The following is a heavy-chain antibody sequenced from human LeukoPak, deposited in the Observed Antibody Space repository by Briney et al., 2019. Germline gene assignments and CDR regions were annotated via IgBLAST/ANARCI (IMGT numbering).Heavy chain of an antibody. J-gene: IGHJ4*02. V-gene: IGHV3-53*01. CDR1: GFTVSYNY. D-gene: IGHD3-22*01. Sequence: GGSLRLSCAVSGFTVSYNYMSWVRQAPGKGLEWVSVIYSDGSTYYADSVKGRFTISRDNSKNTLFLQMNSLRAEDTAVYYCARDALGNYDTSGYLGYWGQGTLVTVSS. CDR3: ARDALGNYDTSGYLGY. CDR2: IYSDGST.